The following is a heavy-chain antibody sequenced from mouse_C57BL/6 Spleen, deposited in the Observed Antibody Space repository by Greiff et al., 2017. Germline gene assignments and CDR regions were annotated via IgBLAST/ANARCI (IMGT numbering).Heavy chain of an antibody. CDR2: IYPGGGYT. V-gene: IGHV1-63*01. J-gene: IGHJ4*01. Sequence: QVQLKQSGAELVRPGTSVKMSCKASGYTFTNYWIGWAKQRPGHGLEWIGDIYPGGGYTNYNEKFKGKATLTADKSSSTAYMQFSSLTSEDSAIYYCARRRDPGYAMDYWGQGTSVTVSS. D-gene: IGHD3-3*01. CDR1: GYTFTNYW. CDR3: ARRRDPGYAMDY.